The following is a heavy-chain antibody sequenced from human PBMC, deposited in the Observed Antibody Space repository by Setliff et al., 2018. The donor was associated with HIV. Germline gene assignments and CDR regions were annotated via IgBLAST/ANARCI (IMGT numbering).Heavy chain of an antibody. J-gene: IGHJ4*02. V-gene: IGHV4-39*01. Sequence: SETLSLTCTVSGGSVSSSTTYYWGWIRQPPGKGLEWIGSMYYTGSSYYNPSLKSRVTISVDTSKNQFSLKVNSVTATDTAVYYCARQNSGYAPGPFDYWGQGTLVTV. D-gene: IGHD5-12*01. CDR3: ARQNSGYAPGPFDY. CDR1: GGSVSSSTTYY. CDR2: MYYTGSS.